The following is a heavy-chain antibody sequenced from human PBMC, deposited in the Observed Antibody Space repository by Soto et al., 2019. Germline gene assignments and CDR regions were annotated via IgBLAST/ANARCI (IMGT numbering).Heavy chain of an antibody. J-gene: IGHJ6*02. CDR2: IWYDGSNK. V-gene: IGHV3-33*01. CDR1: GFTFSSYG. D-gene: IGHD2-2*01. CDR3: AREEREEYQLLYYYYGMDV. Sequence: GGSLRLSCAASGFTFSSYGMHWVRQAPGKGLEWVAVIWYDGSNKYYADSVKGRFTISRDNSKNTLYLQMNSLRAEDTAVYYCAREEREEYQLLYYYYGMDVWGQGTTVTVSS.